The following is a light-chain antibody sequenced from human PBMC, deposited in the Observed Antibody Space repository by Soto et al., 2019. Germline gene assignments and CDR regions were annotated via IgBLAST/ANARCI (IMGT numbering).Light chain of an antibody. CDR3: QQYNNWPPSIT. V-gene: IGKV3-11*01. CDR1: QSVNSY. J-gene: IGKJ5*01. Sequence: EIVLTQSPATLSLSPGERATLSCRASQSVNSYLAWYQQKPGQAPRLLIYDASNRATGIPARFSGSRSGTDFTLTISSLEPEDFAVYYCQQYNNWPPSITFGQGTRLENK. CDR2: DAS.